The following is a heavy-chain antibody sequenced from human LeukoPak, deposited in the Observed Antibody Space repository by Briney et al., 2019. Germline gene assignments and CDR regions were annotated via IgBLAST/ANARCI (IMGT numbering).Heavy chain of an antibody. CDR3: AKARGYYYDSSGYYTLDSFDY. CDR1: GFTFSSYA. CDR2: ISGSGGST. Sequence: PGGSLRLSCAASGFTFSSYAMSWVRQAPGKGLEWVSAISGSGGSTYYADSVKGRFTISRDNSKNTLYLQMNSLRAEDAAVYYCAKARGYYYDSSGYYTLDSFDYWGQGTLVTVSS. J-gene: IGHJ4*02. D-gene: IGHD3-22*01. V-gene: IGHV3-23*01.